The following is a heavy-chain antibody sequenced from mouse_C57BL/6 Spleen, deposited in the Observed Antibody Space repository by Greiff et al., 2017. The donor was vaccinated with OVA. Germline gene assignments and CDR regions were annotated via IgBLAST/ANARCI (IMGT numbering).Heavy chain of an antibody. CDR3: ARGDYGSSPFAY. CDR2: ISSGSSTN. CDR1: GFTFSDYG. J-gene: IGHJ3*01. D-gene: IGHD1-1*01. V-gene: IGHV5-17*01. Sequence: EVQLVESGGGLVKPGGSLKLSCAASGFTFSDYGMHWVRQAPEKGLEWVAYISSGSSTNYYADTVKGRFTISRDNAKNTLFLQMTSLRSEDTAMYYCARGDYGSSPFAYWGQGTLVTVSA.